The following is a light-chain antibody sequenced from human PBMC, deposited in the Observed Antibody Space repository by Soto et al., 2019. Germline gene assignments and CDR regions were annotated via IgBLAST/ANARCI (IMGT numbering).Light chain of an antibody. V-gene: IGKV3-11*01. CDR2: DAS. Sequence: EIVLTQSPATLSLSPGETATLSCRASQSVNYYLAWYQQKPGQAPRLLIYDASNRATGIPARFSGSGSGTDFTLTISSLEPEDFSFYYCQQRNNWPPITFGQGTRLEIK. CDR1: QSVNYY. J-gene: IGKJ5*01. CDR3: QQRNNWPPIT.